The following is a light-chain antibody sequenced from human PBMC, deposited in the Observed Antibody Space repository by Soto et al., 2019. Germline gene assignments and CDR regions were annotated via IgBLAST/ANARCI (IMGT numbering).Light chain of an antibody. J-gene: IGKJ5*01. V-gene: IGKV1-13*02. CDR1: QDIRGA. CDR3: QPFNSYPVT. Sequence: AIQVTQSPSSLSASVGDRVTITCLASQDIRGALAWYQQKPGKPPKLLIYDVSTLENGVTSRFSGDSSGTQFTLTISGLPPEDFGTYYCQPFNSYPVTFGHGTRLDIK. CDR2: DVS.